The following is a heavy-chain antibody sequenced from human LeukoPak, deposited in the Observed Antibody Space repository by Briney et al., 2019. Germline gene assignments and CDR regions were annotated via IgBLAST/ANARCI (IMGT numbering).Heavy chain of an antibody. CDR3: ARDPHYSWSYYDY. D-gene: IGHD1-26*01. V-gene: IGHV4-59*01. CDR1: GGSISSYN. CDR2: IYYSGST. Sequence: SETLSLTCSVSGGSISSYNWIWIRQPPGKGLEWIGYIYYSGSTNYNPSLKSQVTISVDTSKNQFSLKLSSVTAADTAVYYCARDPHYSWSYYDYWGQGTLVTVSS. J-gene: IGHJ4*02.